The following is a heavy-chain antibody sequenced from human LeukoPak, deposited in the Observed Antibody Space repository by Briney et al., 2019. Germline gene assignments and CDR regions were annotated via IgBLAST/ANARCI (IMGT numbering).Heavy chain of an antibody. CDR2: ISAYNGNT. J-gene: IGHJ5*02. V-gene: IGHV1-18*01. Sequence: GASVKVSCTASGYTFTSYGISWVRQAPGQGLEWMGWISAYNGNTNYAQKLQGRVTMTTDTSTSTAYMELRSLRSDDTAVYYCARLSFGSNERVAGDWFDPWGQGTLVTVSS. CDR3: ARLSFGSNERVAGDWFDP. D-gene: IGHD4-23*01. CDR1: GYTFTSYG.